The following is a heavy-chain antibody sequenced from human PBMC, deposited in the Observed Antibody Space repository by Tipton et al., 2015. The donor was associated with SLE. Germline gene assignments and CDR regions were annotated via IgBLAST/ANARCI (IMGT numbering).Heavy chain of an antibody. V-gene: IGHV5-51*03. CDR1: GYSFTSYW. J-gene: IGHJ3*02. Sequence: VQLVQSGAEVKMPGESLKISCKGSGYSFTSYWIGWVRQMPGNGLEWMGVLFPVDSDTRYSPSFQGQVTISADKSISTAYLQWSSLKAADTAMYYWATSECSSTSGYTTGACDIWGQGTMVTVSS. CDR3: ATSECSSTSGYTTGACDI. CDR2: LFPVDSDT. D-gene: IGHD2-2*02.